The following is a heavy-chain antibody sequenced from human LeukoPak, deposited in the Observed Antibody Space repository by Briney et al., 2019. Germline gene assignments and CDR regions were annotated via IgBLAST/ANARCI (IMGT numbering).Heavy chain of an antibody. V-gene: IGHV3-11*01. CDR3: ARIHCSGGSCYSEVSLYSDY. D-gene: IGHD2-15*01. CDR1: GFTFSDYY. Sequence: GGSLRLSCAASGFTFSDYYMSWIRQAPGKGLEWVSYISSSGRTIYYADSVKGRFTISRDNAKNSLYLQMNSLRAEDTAVYYCARIHCSGGSCYSEVSLYSDYWGQGTLVTVSS. J-gene: IGHJ4*02. CDR2: ISSSGRTI.